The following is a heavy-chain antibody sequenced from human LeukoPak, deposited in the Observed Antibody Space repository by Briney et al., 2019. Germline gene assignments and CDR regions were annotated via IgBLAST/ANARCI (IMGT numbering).Heavy chain of an antibody. CDR1: GYTLTELS. D-gene: IGHD1-26*01. J-gene: IGHJ3*02. CDR2: FDPEDGET. CDR3: AKSRLASGSYFRYAFDI. Sequence: GASVKVSCKVSGYTLTELSMRWVRQAPGKGLEWMGGFDPEDGETIYAQKFQGRVTMTEDTSTDTAYMELSSLRSEDTAVYYCAKSRLASGSYFRYAFDIWGQGTMVTVSS. V-gene: IGHV1-24*01.